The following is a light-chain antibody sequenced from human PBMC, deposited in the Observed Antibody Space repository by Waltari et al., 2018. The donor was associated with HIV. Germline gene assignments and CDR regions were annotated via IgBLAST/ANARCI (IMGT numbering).Light chain of an antibody. J-gene: IGKJ4*01. V-gene: IGKV1-5*03. CDR1: QSISSW. Sequence: DIQMTQSPSALSASVGDRVTITCRASQSISSWLAWYQQKPGKAPKLLIYKASSLESGAPSRFSGSGPGTEFTLTISSLQPGDFATYYCQQYNSYPLTFGGGTKVEIK. CDR3: QQYNSYPLT. CDR2: KAS.